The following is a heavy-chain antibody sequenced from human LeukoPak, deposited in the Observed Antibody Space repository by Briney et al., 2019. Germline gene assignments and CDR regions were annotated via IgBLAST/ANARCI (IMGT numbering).Heavy chain of an antibody. J-gene: IGHJ6*02. V-gene: IGHV3-15*01. Sequence: GGSLRLSCAASGFTFSNAWMSWVRQAPGKGLEWVGRIKSKTDGGTTDYAAPVKGRFTISRDDSKNTLYLQMNSLKTEDTAVYYCTTDPSGSYCSSTSCPYYYYYGMDVWGQGTTVTVSS. CDR3: TTDPSGSYCSSTSCPYYYYYGMDV. CDR2: IKSKTDGGTT. D-gene: IGHD2-2*01. CDR1: GFTFSNAW.